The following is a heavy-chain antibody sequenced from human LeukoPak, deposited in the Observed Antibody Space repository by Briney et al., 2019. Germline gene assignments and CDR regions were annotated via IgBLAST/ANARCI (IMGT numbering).Heavy chain of an antibody. CDR3: ARDSSPNYYDSSDMIDY. D-gene: IGHD3-22*01. V-gene: IGHV4-31*03. CDR1: GGSISSGGYY. CDR2: IYYSGST. J-gene: IGHJ4*02. Sequence: SETLSLTCTVSGGSISSGGYYWSWIRQHPGKGLEWIGYIYYSGSTYYNPSLKSRVTISVDTSKNQFSLKLSSVTAADTAVYYCARDSSPNYYDSSDMIDYWGQGTLVTVSS.